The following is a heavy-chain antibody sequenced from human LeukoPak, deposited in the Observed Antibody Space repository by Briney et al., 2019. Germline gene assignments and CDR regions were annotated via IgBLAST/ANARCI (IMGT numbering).Heavy chain of an antibody. CDR2: INTHTGST. D-gene: IGHD2-15*01. CDR3: ARGPGGCSGGSCYHDY. V-gene: IGHV1-18*01. J-gene: IGHJ4*02. CDR1: GYTFTTYD. Sequence: PGASVKVSCKASGYTFTTYDISWVRQAPGQGLEWMGWINTHTGSTNYAQNLQGRVTMTTDTSTSTAYMELRSLGSDDTAVYYCARGPGGCSGGSCYHDYWGQGNLVIVSS.